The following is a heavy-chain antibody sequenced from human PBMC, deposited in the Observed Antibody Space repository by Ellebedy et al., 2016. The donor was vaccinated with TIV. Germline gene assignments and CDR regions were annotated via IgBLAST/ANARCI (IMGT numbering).Heavy chain of an antibody. CDR3: AKEQGHGLPFDY. Sequence: PGGSLRLSCAASGFTSSNYAMSWVRQAPGEGLEWVSAISGDASATYYADSVRGRFTVSRDNSKDTLYLQMNSLRAEDTAVYYCAKEQGHGLPFDYWGQGALVSVSS. V-gene: IGHV3-23*01. CDR1: GFTSSNYA. CDR2: ISGDASAT. D-gene: IGHD2-8*01. J-gene: IGHJ4*02.